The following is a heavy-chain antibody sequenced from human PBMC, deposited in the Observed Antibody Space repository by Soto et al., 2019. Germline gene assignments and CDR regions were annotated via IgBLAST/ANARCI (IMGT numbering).Heavy chain of an antibody. D-gene: IGHD3-16*01. CDR1: GFSLSNYA. V-gene: IGHV3-30-3*01. CDR3: AGGGGVVSFTSGLDV. CDR2: ISYDGTNK. Sequence: QVQLVESGGGVVQPGRSLRLSCSASGFSLSNYAMHWVRQAPGKGLEWVSKISYDGTNKYYADSVKGRFTISRDNSKNKLYKQLNRPRHEDTSVFFCAGGGGVVSFTSGLDVWGQGATVTVSS. J-gene: IGHJ6*02.